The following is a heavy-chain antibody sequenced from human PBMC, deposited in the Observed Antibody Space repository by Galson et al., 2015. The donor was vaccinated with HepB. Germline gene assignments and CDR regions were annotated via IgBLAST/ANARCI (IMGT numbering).Heavy chain of an antibody. V-gene: IGHV1-46*01. CDR3: ARDREGIAAAGKVDY. CDR2: INPSGGST. Sequence: SVKVSCKASGYTFTSYYMHWVRQAPGQGLEWMGIINPSGGSTSYAQKFQGRVTMTRDTSTSTVYMELRSLRSDDTAVYYCARDREGIAAAGKVDYWGQGTLVTVSS. CDR1: GYTFTSYY. D-gene: IGHD6-13*01. J-gene: IGHJ4*02.